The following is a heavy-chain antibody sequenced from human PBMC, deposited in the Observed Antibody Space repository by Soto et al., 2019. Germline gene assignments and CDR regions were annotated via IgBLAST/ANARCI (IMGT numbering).Heavy chain of an antibody. J-gene: IGHJ4*02. V-gene: IGHV4-59*01. CDR2: IYYSGST. CDR3: ARDGCRCDFWRGPFSFAY. CDR1: GGSISTYY. D-gene: IGHD3-3*01. Sequence: QVQLQESGPGLVKPSETLSLTCTVSGGSISTYYWSWIRQPPGKGLEWIGYIYYSGSTNYNPTLKNPVTTSVDTSKIRFHRMLSASRAAGLAVYYCARDGCRCDFWRGPFSFAYWGPGTLVNASS.